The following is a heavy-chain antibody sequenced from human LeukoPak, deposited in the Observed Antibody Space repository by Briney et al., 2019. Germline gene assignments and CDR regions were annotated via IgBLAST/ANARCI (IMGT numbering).Heavy chain of an antibody. J-gene: IGHJ4*02. CDR2: ISGSGGRT. CDR1: GFTFRSYA. D-gene: IGHD3-10*01. V-gene: IGHV3-23*01. CDR3: AKGAYGSGGYPPVTPDY. Sequence: GGSLRLSCAASGFTFRSYAMSWVRQAPGKGLEWVSVISGSGGRTFYADSVKGRFTVSRDNSKNTQYLQMNSLRAEDTAVYYCAKGAYGSGGYPPVTPDYWGQGTLVTVSS.